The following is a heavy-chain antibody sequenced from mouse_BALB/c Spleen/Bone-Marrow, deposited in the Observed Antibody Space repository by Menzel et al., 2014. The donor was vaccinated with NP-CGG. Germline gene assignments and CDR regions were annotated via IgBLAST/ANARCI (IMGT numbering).Heavy chain of an antibody. CDR2: IYPGSGST. Sequence: VRLQQSGAELVKPGTSVKLSCKASGYNFTSYWINWVKLRPGQGLEWIGDIYPGSGSTNYNEKFKSKATLTVETSSSTAYMQLSSLASEDSALYYCARFSQLGLLAYWGQGTLVTVSA. J-gene: IGHJ3*01. V-gene: IGHV1-55*01. D-gene: IGHD3-1*01. CDR3: ARFSQLGLLAY. CDR1: GYNFTSYW.